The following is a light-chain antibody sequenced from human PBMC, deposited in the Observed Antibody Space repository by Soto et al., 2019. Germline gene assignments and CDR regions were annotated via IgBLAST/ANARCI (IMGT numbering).Light chain of an antibody. CDR3: QQYNSYPWT. CDR2: DAS. Sequence: DIQMKPYPSTLSASVGDRVTITCRASQSISSWLAWYQQKPGKAPKLLIYDASSLESGVPSRFSGSGSGTEFTLTISSLQPDDFATYYCQQYNSYPWTFGQGTKV. V-gene: IGKV1-5*01. CDR1: QSISSW. J-gene: IGKJ1*01.